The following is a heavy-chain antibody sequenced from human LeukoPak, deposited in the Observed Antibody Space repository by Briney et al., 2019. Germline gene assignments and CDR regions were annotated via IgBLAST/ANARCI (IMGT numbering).Heavy chain of an antibody. V-gene: IGHV3-66*01. CDR1: GFTVSSNY. CDR3: ARDRITMVRGVITHDAFDI. CDR2: IYSGGST. D-gene: IGHD3-10*01. Sequence: PGGSLRLSCAASGFTVSSNYMTWVRQAPGKGLEWVSVIYSGGSTYYPDSVKGRFTISRDNSKNTLYLQMNSLRAEDTAVYYCARDRITMVRGVITHDAFDIWGQGTMVTVSS. J-gene: IGHJ3*02.